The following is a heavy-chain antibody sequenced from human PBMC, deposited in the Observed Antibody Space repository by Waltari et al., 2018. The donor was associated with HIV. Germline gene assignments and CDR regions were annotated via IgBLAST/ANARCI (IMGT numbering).Heavy chain of an antibody. Sequence: QVQPVQSGAEVKKPAASVKVSCKAPGYTFTGSYMHWVRQAPGQGLEWMGWINPNSGGTNYAQKFQGRVTMTRDTSISTAYMELSRLRSDDTAVYYCARAAAGGNWFDPWGQGTLVTVSS. CDR1: GYTFTGSY. D-gene: IGHD1-26*01. J-gene: IGHJ5*02. CDR3: ARAAAGGNWFDP. CDR2: INPNSGGT. V-gene: IGHV1-2*02.